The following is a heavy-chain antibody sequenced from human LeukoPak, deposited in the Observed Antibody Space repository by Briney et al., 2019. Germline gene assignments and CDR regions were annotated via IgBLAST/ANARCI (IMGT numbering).Heavy chain of an antibody. V-gene: IGHV3-33*01. CDR1: GFTFSSHV. CDR3: ARDTTGGWSGYFDY. D-gene: IGHD6-19*01. CDR2: IWHDGSAE. J-gene: IGHJ4*02. Sequence: PGGSLRLSCAGPGFTFSSHVVHWVRQAPGKGLEWVAVIWHDGSAEFYVDSVQGRFSISRDDSKNTVYLQMDSLRVEDTALYYCARDTTGGWSGYFDYWGQGTLVTVSS.